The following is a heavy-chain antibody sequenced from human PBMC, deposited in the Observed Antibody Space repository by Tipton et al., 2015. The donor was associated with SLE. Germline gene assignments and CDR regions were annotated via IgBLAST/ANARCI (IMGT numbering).Heavy chain of an antibody. V-gene: IGHV4-39*07. D-gene: IGHD3-22*01. CDR3: ARGDMIVDY. CDR2: IFYSGST. CDR1: GVSISSFSYY. Sequence: TLSLTCSVSGVSISSFSYYWGWIRQPPGKGLEWIGSIFYSGSTYYNPSLKSRVTISVDRSKNQFSLKLSSVTAADTAVYYCARGDMIVDYWGQGTLVTVSS. J-gene: IGHJ4*02.